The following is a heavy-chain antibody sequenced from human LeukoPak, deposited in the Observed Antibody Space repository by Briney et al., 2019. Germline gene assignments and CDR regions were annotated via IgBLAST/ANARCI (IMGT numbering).Heavy chain of an antibody. J-gene: IGHJ4*02. D-gene: IGHD2-2*01. CDR1: GFTFSGSA. CDR2: IRSKSNSYAT. CDR3: TRQMEPAADIGG. V-gene: IGHV3-73*01. Sequence: PAGGSLKLSCAASGFTFSGSAIHWVRQASGKGLEWVGRIRSKSNSYATAYGASVKGRFTISRDESKNTAYLQMNSLKTEDTAVYYCTRQMEPAADIGGWGQGTLVTVSS.